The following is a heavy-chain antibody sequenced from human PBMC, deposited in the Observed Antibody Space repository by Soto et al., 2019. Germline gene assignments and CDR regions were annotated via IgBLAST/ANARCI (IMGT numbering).Heavy chain of an antibody. Sequence: PSKTLSLTCTVSVASITGSFFWRFIRQPAGKGLEWIGRFSLSGTTNYNPSLRSRVTMSADVSKNQFSLRLTSVTAADTALYYCARGMTPPGAPAWYYFDSWGQGTLVTVSS. CDR1: VASITGSFF. V-gene: IGHV4-4*07. D-gene: IGHD2-8*02. CDR2: FSLSGTT. J-gene: IGHJ4*02. CDR3: ARGMTPPGAPAWYYFDS.